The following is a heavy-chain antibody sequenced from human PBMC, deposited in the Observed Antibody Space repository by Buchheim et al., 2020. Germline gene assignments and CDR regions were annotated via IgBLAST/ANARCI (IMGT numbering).Heavy chain of an antibody. CDR1: GFTFSSYW. CDR2: IKQDGSEK. Sequence: EVQLVESGGGLVQPGGALRLSCAASGFTFSSYWMSWVRQAPGKGLEWVANIKQDGSEKYYVDSVKGRFTISRDNAKNSLYLQMNSLRAEDTAVYYCARARGYSYGYDYYYGMDVWGQGTT. V-gene: IGHV3-7*03. CDR3: ARARGYSYGYDYYYGMDV. J-gene: IGHJ6*02. D-gene: IGHD5-18*01.